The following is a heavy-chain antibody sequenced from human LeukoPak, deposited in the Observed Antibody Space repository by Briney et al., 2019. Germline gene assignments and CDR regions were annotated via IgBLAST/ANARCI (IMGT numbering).Heavy chain of an antibody. D-gene: IGHD6-13*01. Sequence: GGSLRLSCVASGFTFSDYYMSWIRQAPGKGLEWVSYIPNTSSYTSYADSVKGRFTISRDNAKNSLYLQMSSLGAEDTAVYYCARAANTAAGTPTLAIDYWGQGTLVTVSS. CDR1: GFTFSDYY. CDR2: IPNTSSYT. J-gene: IGHJ4*02. V-gene: IGHV3-11*05. CDR3: ARAANTAAGTPTLAIDY.